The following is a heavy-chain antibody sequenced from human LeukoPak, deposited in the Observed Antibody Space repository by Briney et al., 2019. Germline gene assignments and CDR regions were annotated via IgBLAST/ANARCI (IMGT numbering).Heavy chain of an antibody. CDR2: IYYSGST. CDR1: GGSISSGDYY. D-gene: IGHD3-9*01. CDR3: ARQARRYYDILTGYIN. Sequence: SQTLPLTCIVSGGSISSGDYYWSWIRQPPGKGLEWIGYIYYSGSTYYNPSLKSRVTISVDTSKNQFSLKLSSVTAADTAVYYCARQARRYYDILTGYINWGQGTLVTVSS. V-gene: IGHV4-30-4*08. J-gene: IGHJ4*02.